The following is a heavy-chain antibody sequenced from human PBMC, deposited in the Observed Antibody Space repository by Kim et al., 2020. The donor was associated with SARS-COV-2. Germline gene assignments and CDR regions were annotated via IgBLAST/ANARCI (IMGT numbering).Heavy chain of an antibody. J-gene: IGHJ6*02. D-gene: IGHD4-17*01. V-gene: IGHV3-43*01. CDR1: GFTFDDYT. CDR2: IVWDAGST. Sequence: GGSLRLSCAASGFTFDDYTMHWVRQAPGKGLEWVSLIVWDAGSTYYADSVKGRFTISRDNSKNSLYLQMNSLRTEDTAFYYCAKDIFSGFVNTVTEGMDVWGQGTTVTVSS. CDR3: AKDIFSGFVNTVTEGMDV.